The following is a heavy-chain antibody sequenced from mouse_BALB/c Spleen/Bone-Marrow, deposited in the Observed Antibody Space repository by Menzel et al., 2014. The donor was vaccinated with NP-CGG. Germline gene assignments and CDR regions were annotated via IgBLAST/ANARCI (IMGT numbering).Heavy chain of an antibody. J-gene: IGHJ2*01. D-gene: IGHD2-12*01. V-gene: IGHV1-80*01. CDR3: AFYYRYYLDY. Sequence: QVQLQQSGAELVRPGSSVKISCKASGYAFGAYWMNWVKQRPGKGLEWIGQIFPGDGETNYNGNFKAEATLTADISSTTAYMQLSSLTSEDSAVYFCAFYYRYYLDYWGQGTTLTVSS. CDR1: GYAFGAYW. CDR2: IFPGDGET.